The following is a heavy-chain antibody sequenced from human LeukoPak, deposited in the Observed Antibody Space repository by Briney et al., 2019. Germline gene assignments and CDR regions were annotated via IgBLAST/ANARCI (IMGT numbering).Heavy chain of an antibody. Sequence: SETLSLTCAVSGGSISSGGYTWGWIRQPPGKGPEWILYIYHSGSTYYNPSLKSRVTISVDRSKNQFSLKLSSVTAADTAVYYCARVKIVVVPAAKYWYFDLWGRGTLVTVSS. V-gene: IGHV4-30-2*01. CDR3: ARVKIVVVPAAKYWYFDL. D-gene: IGHD2-2*01. CDR1: GGSISSGGYT. J-gene: IGHJ2*01. CDR2: IYHSGST.